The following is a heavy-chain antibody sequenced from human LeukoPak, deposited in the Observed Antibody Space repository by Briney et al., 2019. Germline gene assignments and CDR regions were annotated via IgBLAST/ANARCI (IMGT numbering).Heavy chain of an antibody. V-gene: IGHV4-34*01. CDR3: ARVFTVVTSAPNSDY. CDR1: GGSFSGYY. Sequence: SETLSLSCAVYGGSFSGYYWTWIRQSPGKGLEWIGEINDSGRTSYKPSLRSRVIISVDTSKNQFSLKLSSVTAADTAVYYCARVFTVVTSAPNSDYWGQGTLVTVSS. D-gene: IGHD4-23*01. J-gene: IGHJ4*02. CDR2: INDSGRT.